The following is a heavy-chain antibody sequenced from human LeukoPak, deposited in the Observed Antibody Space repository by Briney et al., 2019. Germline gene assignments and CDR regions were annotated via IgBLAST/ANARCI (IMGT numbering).Heavy chain of an antibody. Sequence: PSETLSLTCTVSGGSISTSNYYWGWIRQPPGKGLEWIGNIFYSGSTYYSPSLKSRVTISVDTSKNQFSLKLSSVTAADTAVYYCARYRAFDIWGQGTMVTVSS. V-gene: IGHV4-39*07. CDR2: IFYSGST. CDR1: GGSISTSNYY. J-gene: IGHJ3*02. CDR3: ARYRAFDI.